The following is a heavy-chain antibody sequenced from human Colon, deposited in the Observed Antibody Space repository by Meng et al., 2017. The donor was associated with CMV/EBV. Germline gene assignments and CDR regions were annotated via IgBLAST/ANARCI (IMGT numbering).Heavy chain of an antibody. Sequence: SQTLSLTCAISGDSLSSNSAAWNWIRQSPSRGLEWLGRAYYKSKWYYDYAVSVKSRITINTDTSKNQFSLQLNSVTPEDTAVYYCARVLLWFGGGRYYGMDVWGQGTTVTVSS. D-gene: IGHD3-10*01. V-gene: IGHV6-1*01. CDR1: GDSLSSNSAA. CDR3: ARVLLWFGGGRYYGMDV. CDR2: AYYKSKWYY. J-gene: IGHJ6*02.